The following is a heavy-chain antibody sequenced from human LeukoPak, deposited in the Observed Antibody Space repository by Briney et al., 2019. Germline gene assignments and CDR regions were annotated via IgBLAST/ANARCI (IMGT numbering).Heavy chain of an antibody. CDR3: AREVSYDFWSGYSNWFDP. D-gene: IGHD3-3*01. Sequence: ASVKVSCKASGYTFTSYGISWVRQAPGQGLEWMGWINPNSGGTNYAQKFQGRVTMTRDTSISTAYMELSRLRSDDTAVYYCAREVSYDFWSGYSNWFDPWGRGTLVTVSS. CDR1: GYTFTSYG. J-gene: IGHJ5*02. CDR2: INPNSGGT. V-gene: IGHV1-2*02.